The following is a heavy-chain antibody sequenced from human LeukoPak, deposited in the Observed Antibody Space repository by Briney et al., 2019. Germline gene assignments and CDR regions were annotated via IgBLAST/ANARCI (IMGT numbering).Heavy chain of an antibody. D-gene: IGHD2-15*01. Sequence: GASVKVSCKASGYTFTSYGISWVRQAPGQGLEWMGGIIPIFGTTNYAQRFQGRVTITADESTTTAYMELSSLTSEDTAVYYCARDFYKRTFGGSFDYWGQGTLVTVSS. CDR1: GYTFTSYG. CDR2: IIPIFGTT. J-gene: IGHJ4*02. CDR3: ARDFYKRTFGGSFDY. V-gene: IGHV1-69*13.